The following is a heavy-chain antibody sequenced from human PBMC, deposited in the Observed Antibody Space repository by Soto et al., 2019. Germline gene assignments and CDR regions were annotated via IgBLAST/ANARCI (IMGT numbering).Heavy chain of an antibody. CDR1: GFTFSSYA. V-gene: IGHV3-30-3*01. J-gene: IGHJ6*02. CDR3: ARDRYYGSGSYSV. CDR2: ISYDGSNK. Sequence: ESGGGVVQPGRSLRLSCAASGFTFSSYAMHWVRQAPGKGLEWVAVISYDGSNKNYADSVKGRFTISRDNSKNTLYLQMNSLRAEDTAVYYCARDRYYGSGSYSVWGQGTTVTVSS. D-gene: IGHD3-10*01.